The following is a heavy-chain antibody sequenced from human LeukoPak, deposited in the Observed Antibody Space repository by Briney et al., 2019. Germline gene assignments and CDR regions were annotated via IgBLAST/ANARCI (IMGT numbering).Heavy chain of an antibody. CDR2: IIPIFGTA. V-gene: IGHV1-69*01. D-gene: IGHD6-19*01. CDR1: GGTFSSYA. CDR3: ARDRGPIAVAGRYFDY. Sequence: ASVKVSCKASGGTFSSYAISWVRQAPGQGLEWMGGIIPIFGTANYAQKFQGRVMITADESTSTAYMELSSLRSEDTAVYYCARDRGPIAVAGRYFDYWGQGTLVTVSS. J-gene: IGHJ4*02.